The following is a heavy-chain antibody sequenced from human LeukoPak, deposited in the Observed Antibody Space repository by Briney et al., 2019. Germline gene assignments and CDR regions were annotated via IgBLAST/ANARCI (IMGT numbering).Heavy chain of an antibody. V-gene: IGHV3-11*04. CDR2: MSSTGNTI. CDR1: GFTLRDYY. CDR3: ARSSSYFTYFDL. J-gene: IGHJ2*01. Sequence: PGGSLRLSCAASGFTLRDYYMSWIRQAPGKGLEWISYMSSTGNTIYYAESVKGRFTVSRDSANNSMSLQMTSLRAEDFAVYYCARSSSYFTYFDLWGRDTLVTVSS. D-gene: IGHD2/OR15-2a*01.